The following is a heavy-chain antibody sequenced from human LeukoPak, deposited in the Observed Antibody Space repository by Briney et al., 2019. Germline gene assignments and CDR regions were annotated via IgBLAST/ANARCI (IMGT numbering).Heavy chain of an antibody. CDR1: GYTFTSYY. CDR2: INPSGGST. Sequence: GASVKVSCKASGYTFTSYYMHWVRQAPGQGLEWMGIINPSGGSTSYAQKFQGRVTMTRDMSTSTVYMELSSLRSEDTAVYYCARDNSVEDNAWWFDPWGQGTLVTVSS. V-gene: IGHV1-46*01. J-gene: IGHJ5*02. D-gene: IGHD4-23*01. CDR3: ARDNSVEDNAWWFDP.